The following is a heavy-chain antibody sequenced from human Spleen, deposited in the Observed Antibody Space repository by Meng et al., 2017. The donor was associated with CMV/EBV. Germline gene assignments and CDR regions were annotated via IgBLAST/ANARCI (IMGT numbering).Heavy chain of an antibody. CDR3: AKDAYMIRGTTITRERVEII. D-gene: IGHD3-10*01. CDR2: IYSGGGT. Sequence: VSSNYISWVRQAPGKGLEWVSVIYSGGGTYYADSVKGRFTISRDSSKNTLYLQMNSLRPEDTAVYYCAKDAYMIRGTTITRERVEIIWGQGTMVTVSS. CDR1: VSSNY. J-gene: IGHJ3*02. V-gene: IGHV3-53*05.